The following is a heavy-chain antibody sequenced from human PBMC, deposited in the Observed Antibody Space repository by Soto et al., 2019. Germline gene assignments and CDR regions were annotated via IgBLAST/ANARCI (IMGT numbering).Heavy chain of an antibody. CDR2: IYYSGST. V-gene: IGHV4-31*03. Sequence: SETLSLTCTVSGGSISSGGYYWSWIRQHPGKGLEWIGYIYYSGSTYYNPSLKSRVTISVDTSKNQFSLKLSSVTAADTAVYYCARGRHLSSSWPPLGAFDIWGQGKMVTVSS. CDR3: ARGRHLSSSWPPLGAFDI. D-gene: IGHD6-13*01. CDR1: GGSISSGGYY. J-gene: IGHJ3*02.